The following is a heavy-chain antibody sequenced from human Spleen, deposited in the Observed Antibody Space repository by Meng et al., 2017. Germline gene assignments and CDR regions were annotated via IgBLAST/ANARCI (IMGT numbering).Heavy chain of an antibody. V-gene: IGHV3-33*03. CDR3: AKEENAFDI. CDR2: IWYDGSNK. CDR1: KFTFSRYG. J-gene: IGHJ3*02. Sequence: GGSLRLSCAASKFTFSRYGMYWVRQAPGKGLEWVAVIWYDGSNKYYADSVKGRFTISRDNSENTLFLQMNSLRVEDTAVYYCAKEENAFDIWGQGTMVTVSS.